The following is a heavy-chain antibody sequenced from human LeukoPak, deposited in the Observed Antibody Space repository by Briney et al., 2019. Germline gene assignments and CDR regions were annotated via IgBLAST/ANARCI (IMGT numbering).Heavy chain of an antibody. CDR2: IHHSGAT. J-gene: IGHJ4*02. D-gene: IGHD2-21*01. CDR1: GESINTYH. V-gene: IGHV4-4*07. CDR3: AKVKGEKHVGGAYFDS. Sequence: SETLSLTCTVSGESINTYHWDWIRQPAGKGLEWIGRIHHSGATNYNPSLESRVTMYVDTSKNQFSLMLASVTAADTAEYYCAKVKGEKHVGGAYFDSWGQGTLVIVPS.